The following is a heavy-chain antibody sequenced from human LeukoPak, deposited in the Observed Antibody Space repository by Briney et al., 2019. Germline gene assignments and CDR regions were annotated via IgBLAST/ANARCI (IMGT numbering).Heavy chain of an antibody. V-gene: IGHV4-59*01. CDR3: ARGRYYDFWSGFDY. CDR2: IYYSGST. Sequence: TSSETLSLTCTVSGGSISSYYWSWIRQPPGKGLEWIGYIYYSGSTNYNPSLKSRVTISVDTSKNQFSLKPSSVTAADTAVYYCARGRYYDFWSGFDYWGQGTLVTVSS. CDR1: GGSISSYY. D-gene: IGHD3-3*01. J-gene: IGHJ4*02.